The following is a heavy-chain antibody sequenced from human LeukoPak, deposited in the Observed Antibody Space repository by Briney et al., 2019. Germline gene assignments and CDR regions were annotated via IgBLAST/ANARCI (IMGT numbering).Heavy chain of an antibody. CDR1: GYTFSSYG. CDR3: ARDNKVASGSGFDY. Sequence: GASVKVSCKASGYTFSSYGISWVRQAPGQGPEWMGWLSAYDGNTNYAQNVQGRVTLTTDISTSTAYMELRSLRSDDTAFYYCARDNKVASGSGFDYWGQGTLVTVSS. CDR2: LSAYDGNT. J-gene: IGHJ4*02. V-gene: IGHV1-18*01. D-gene: IGHD6-13*01.